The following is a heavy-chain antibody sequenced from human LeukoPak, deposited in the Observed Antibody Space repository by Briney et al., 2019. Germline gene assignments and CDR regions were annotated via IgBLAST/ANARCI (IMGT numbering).Heavy chain of an antibody. CDR3: ARGSPGATFDY. D-gene: IGHD1-26*01. CDR1: GFTVSSNY. V-gene: IGHV3-66*01. CDR2: IYSGGST. J-gene: IGHJ4*02. Sequence: GGSLRLSCAASGFTVSSNYMSWVRQAPGKGPEWVSVIYSGGSTYYADSVKGRFTISRDNSKNTLYLQMNSLRAEDTAVYYCARGSPGATFDYWGQGTLVTVSS.